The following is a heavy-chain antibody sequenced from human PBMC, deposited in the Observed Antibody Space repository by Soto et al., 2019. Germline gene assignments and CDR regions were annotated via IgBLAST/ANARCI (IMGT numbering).Heavy chain of an antibody. CDR3: AKDEGSGSFYVTGDY. V-gene: IGHV3-30*18. D-gene: IGHD3-10*01. CDR1: GFAFSSYG. CDR2: ISYDGSNK. Sequence: GGSLRLSCAASGFAFSSYGMHWVRQAPGKGLEWVAVISYDGSNKYYADSVKGRFTISRDNSKKTLYLQMNSLTAEDTAVYYCAKDEGSGSFYVTGDYWGQGTLVTVSS. J-gene: IGHJ4*02.